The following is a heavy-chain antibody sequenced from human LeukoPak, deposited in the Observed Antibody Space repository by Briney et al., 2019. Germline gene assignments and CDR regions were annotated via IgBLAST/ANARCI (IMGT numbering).Heavy chain of an antibody. CDR1: GFTFSSYA. CDR2: ISGSGGST. D-gene: IGHD1-26*01. V-gene: IGHV3-23*01. J-gene: IGHJ4*02. CDR3: AKDLGGSYEGY. Sequence: GRSLRLSCAASGFTFSSYAMSWVRQAPGKGLEWVSVISGSGGSTYYADSVKGRFTISRDNSKNTLYLQMNSLRAEDTAVYYCAKDLGGSYEGYWGQGTLVTVSS.